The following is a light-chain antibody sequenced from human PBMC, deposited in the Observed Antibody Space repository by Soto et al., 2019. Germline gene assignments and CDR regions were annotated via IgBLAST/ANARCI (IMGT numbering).Light chain of an antibody. V-gene: IGKV1-9*01. CDR2: GAS. CDR1: QGINSF. Sequence: IQLTQSPSSLSASVGDRVTITCRASQGINSFLAWYQQKPGKAPKLLIYGASTLQSGVPSRFSGSGSGTDFTLTISSVEPEDFATYYCQQLTNYRFTSGQGTKLQIK. J-gene: IGKJ2*01. CDR3: QQLTNYRFT.